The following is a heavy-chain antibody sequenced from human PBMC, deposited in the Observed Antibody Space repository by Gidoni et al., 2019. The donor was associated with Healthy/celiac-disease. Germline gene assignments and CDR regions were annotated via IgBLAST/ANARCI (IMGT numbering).Heavy chain of an antibody. CDR3: AKDRSYIDAFDI. D-gene: IGHD2-2*02. J-gene: IGHJ3*02. V-gene: IGHV3-30*18. CDR2: ISYDGSNK. Sequence: QVQLVQSGGGVVQPGRSLRPPCAACGFTFSSYGMHWVRQAPGKGLEWVAVISYDGSNKYYADSVKGRFTISRDNSKNTLYLQMNSLRAEDTAVYYCAKDRSYIDAFDIWGQGTMVTVSS. CDR1: GFTFSSYG.